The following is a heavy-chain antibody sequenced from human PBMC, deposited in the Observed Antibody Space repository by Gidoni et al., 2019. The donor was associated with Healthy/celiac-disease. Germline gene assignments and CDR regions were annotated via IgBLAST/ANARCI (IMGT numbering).Heavy chain of an antibody. CDR1: GFTFSSYA. CDR2: ISGSGGST. D-gene: IGHD2-21*01. V-gene: IGHV3-23*01. CDR3: AKGPQDASDCGGDCYFVPRYFDY. J-gene: IGHJ4*02. Sequence: EVQLLESGGGLVQPGGSLRLSCAASGFTFSSYAMSWVRQAPGKGLEWVSAISGSGGSTYYADSVKGRFTISRDNSKNTLYLQMNSLRAEDTAVYYCAKGPQDASDCGGDCYFVPRYFDYWGQGTLVTVSS.